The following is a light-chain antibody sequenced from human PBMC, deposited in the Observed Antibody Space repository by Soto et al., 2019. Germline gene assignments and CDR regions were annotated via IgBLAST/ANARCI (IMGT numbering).Light chain of an antibody. J-gene: IGKJ2*01. Sequence: ALRMTQSPSSLSASTGDRVTITCRASQGIITYLAWYQQKPGKAPKLLIYDASTLHSGVPSRFSGSGSGTDFTLTISSLQSEDFATYYCQQNYSYPHTFGQGTKLEIK. CDR1: QGIITY. V-gene: IGKV1-8*01. CDR3: QQNYSYPHT. CDR2: DAS.